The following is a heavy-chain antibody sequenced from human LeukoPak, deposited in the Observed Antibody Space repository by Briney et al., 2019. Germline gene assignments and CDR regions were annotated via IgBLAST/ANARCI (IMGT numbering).Heavy chain of an antibody. D-gene: IGHD2-15*01. CDR3: ASVYCSGGNCYFDY. Sequence: PGESLRLSCAASGFTFSHYAMSWVRQAPGKGLEWVSYISSSSSTIYYADSVKGRFTISRDNAKNSLYLQMNSLRAEDTAVYYCASVYCSGGNCYFDYWGQGTLVTVSS. CDR2: ISSSSSTI. V-gene: IGHV3-48*04. J-gene: IGHJ4*02. CDR1: GFTFSHYA.